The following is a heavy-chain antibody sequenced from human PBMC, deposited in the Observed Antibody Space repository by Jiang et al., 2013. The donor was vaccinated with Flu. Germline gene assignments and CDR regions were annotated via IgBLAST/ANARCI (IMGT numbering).Heavy chain of an antibody. CDR2: ISWDGGST. J-gene: IGHJ4*02. D-gene: IGHD6-13*01. CDR1: GFTFDDYA. Sequence: RLSCAASGFTFDDYAMHWVRQAPGKGLEWVSLISWDGGSTYYADSVKGRFTISRDNSKNSLYLQMNSLRAEDTALYYCAKELETAGTGPFDYWGQGTLVTVSS. V-gene: IGHV3-43D*03. CDR3: AKELETAGTGPFDY.